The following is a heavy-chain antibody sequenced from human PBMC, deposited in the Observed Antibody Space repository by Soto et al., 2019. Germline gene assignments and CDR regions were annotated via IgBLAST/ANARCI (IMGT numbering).Heavy chain of an antibody. D-gene: IGHD2-21*02. CDR3: VHSPWGGDCLRSYSSHYYDGRDV. CDR1: GFSLSTGGVG. CDR2: IYWDDDK. Sequence: QITLKESGPTLVKPTQTLTLTCTFSGFSLSTGGVGVGWIRQPPGKALEWLALIYWDDDKRYSPSLKSRLTVTKDTSKNQVVLTMPNMDPVDTATYYCVHSPWGGDCLRSYSSHYYDGRDVWGQGTTVTVFS. V-gene: IGHV2-5*02. J-gene: IGHJ6*02.